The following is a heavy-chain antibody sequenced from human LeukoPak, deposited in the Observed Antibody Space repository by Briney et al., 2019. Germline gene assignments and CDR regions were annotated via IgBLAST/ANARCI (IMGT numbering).Heavy chain of an antibody. V-gene: IGHV4-39*01. D-gene: IGHD3-3*01. J-gene: IGHJ4*02. CDR3: ARSGYFLYYFDY. CDR2: IYYSGTT. Sequence: SETLSLTCTVSGGSISSYYWSWIRQPPGKGLEWIGSIYYSGTTYYNPSLKSRVTISVDTSKNQFSLKLSSVTAADTAVYYCARSGYFLYYFDYWGQGTLVTVSS. CDR1: GGSISSYY.